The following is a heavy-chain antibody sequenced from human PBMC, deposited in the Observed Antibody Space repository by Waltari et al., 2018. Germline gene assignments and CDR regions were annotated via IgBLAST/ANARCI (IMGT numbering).Heavy chain of an antibody. V-gene: IGHV3-30*18. D-gene: IGHD5-18*01. CDR3: AKDRRIQLWSIYYYYGMDV. CDR1: GFPFSSYG. CDR2: ISYDGSNK. Sequence: QVQLVESGGGVVQPGRSLRLSCAASGFPFSSYGMLRVRHALRHGLEWVAVISYDGSNKYYADSGKGRFTISRDNSKNTLYLQMNSLRAEDTAVYYCAKDRRIQLWSIYYYYGMDVWGQGTTVTVSS. J-gene: IGHJ6*02.